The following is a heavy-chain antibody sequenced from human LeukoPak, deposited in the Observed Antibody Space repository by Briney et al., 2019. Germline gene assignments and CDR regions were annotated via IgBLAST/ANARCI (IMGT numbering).Heavy chain of an antibody. CDR3: ARAKPKNMVRGLIMRRESRYYFDY. V-gene: IGHV1-2*02. CDR2: INPNSGGT. J-gene: IGHJ4*02. Sequence: ASVKVSCKASGYTFTGYYMHWVRQAPGQGLEWMGWINPNSGGTNYAQKFQGRVTMTRDTSISTAYMELSRLRAEDTAVYYCARAKPKNMVRGLIMRRESRYYFDYWGQGTLVTVSS. CDR1: GYTFTGYY. D-gene: IGHD3-10*01.